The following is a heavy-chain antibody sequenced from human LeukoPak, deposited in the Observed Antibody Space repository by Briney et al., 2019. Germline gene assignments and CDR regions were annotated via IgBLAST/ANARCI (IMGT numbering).Heavy chain of an antibody. CDR3: AKVLGELSSLDY. CDR1: GFTFNSYG. D-gene: IGHD3-16*02. V-gene: IGHV3-23*01. CDR2: ISGSGGST. J-gene: IGHJ4*02. Sequence: GGSLRLSCAASGFTFNSYGMHWVRQAPGKGLEWVSAISGSGGSTYYADSVKGRFTISRDNSKNTLYLQMNSLRAEDTAVYYCAKVLGELSSLDYWGQGTLVTVSS.